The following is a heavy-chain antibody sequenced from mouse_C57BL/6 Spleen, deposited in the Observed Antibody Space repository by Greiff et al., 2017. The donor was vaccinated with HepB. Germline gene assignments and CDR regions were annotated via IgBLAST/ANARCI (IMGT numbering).Heavy chain of an antibody. D-gene: IGHD2-10*01. CDR3: ARSYYGKDYAMDY. Sequence: VQLVESGAELVKPGASVKMSCKASGYTFTTYPIEWMKQNHGKSLEWIGNFHPYNDDTKYNEKFKGKATLTVEKSSSTVYLELSRITSDDSAVYYCARSYYGKDYAMDYWGQGTSVTVSS. V-gene: IGHV1-47*01. J-gene: IGHJ4*01. CDR1: GYTFTTYP. CDR2: FHPYNDDT.